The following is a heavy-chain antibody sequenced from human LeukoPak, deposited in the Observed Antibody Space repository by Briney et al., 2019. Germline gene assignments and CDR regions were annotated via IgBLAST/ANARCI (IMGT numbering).Heavy chain of an antibody. CDR1: GDSVSSNSAA. D-gene: IGHD3-9*01. CDR2: TYYRSKWYN. J-gene: IGHJ5*02. Sequence: SQTLSLTCAISGDSVSSNSAAWNWIRQSPSRGLEWLGRTYYRSKWYNDYVVSVKSRITINPDTSKNQFSLQLNSVTPEDTAVYYCARGLRYFPFGASRGGDWFDPWGQGTLVTVSS. CDR3: ARGLRYFPFGASRGGDWFDP. V-gene: IGHV6-1*01.